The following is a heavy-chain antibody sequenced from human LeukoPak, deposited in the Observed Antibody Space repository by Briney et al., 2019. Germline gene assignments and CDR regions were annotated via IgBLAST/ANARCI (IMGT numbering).Heavy chain of an antibody. CDR2: IYYSGST. D-gene: IGHD3/OR15-3a*01. Sequence: SETLSLTCTVSGGSISSYYWSWIRQPPGKGLEWIGYIYYSGSTNYNPSLRSRVIISVDTSKNQFSLKLSSVTAADTAVYYCARRRTGSYSDYWGQGTLVTVSS. J-gene: IGHJ4*02. CDR3: ARRRTGSYSDY. V-gene: IGHV4-59*01. CDR1: GGSISSYY.